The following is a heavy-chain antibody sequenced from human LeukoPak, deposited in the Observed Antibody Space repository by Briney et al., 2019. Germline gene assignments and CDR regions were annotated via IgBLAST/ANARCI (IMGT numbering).Heavy chain of an antibody. CDR3: ARGGSAWYPHVGGFDY. CDR1: GFPFIEYS. J-gene: IGHJ4*02. Sequence: GGSLRLSCTASGFPFIEYSMNWVRQAPGKGLEWISYIGISSGNTKYADSVKGRFTISADNAKNSLYLQMNSLRVEDTAVYYCARGGSAWYPHVGGFDYWGQGTLVSVSS. D-gene: IGHD6-19*01. CDR2: IGISSGNT. V-gene: IGHV3-48*04.